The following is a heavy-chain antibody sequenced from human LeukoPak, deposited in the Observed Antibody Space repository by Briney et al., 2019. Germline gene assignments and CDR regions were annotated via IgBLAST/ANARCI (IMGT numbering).Heavy chain of an antibody. V-gene: IGHV4-39*01. CDR2: IYYSGST. CDR1: GGSISSSSYY. J-gene: IGHJ3*02. Sequence: PSETLSLTCTVSGGSISSSSYYWGWTRQPPGKGLEWIGSIYYSGSTFYNPSLKIRVTISVDTSKNQFSLKLSSVTAADTAVYDCARRKYWGVFDIWGQGTMVTVSS. D-gene: IGHD2-8*02. CDR3: ARRKYWGVFDI.